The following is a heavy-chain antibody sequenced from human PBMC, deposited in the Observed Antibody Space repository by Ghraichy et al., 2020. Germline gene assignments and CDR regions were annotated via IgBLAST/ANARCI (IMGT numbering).Heavy chain of an antibody. CDR2: VNGSGAT. Sequence: SQTLSLTCTVYGGSFSGYYRAWIRQIPGKGLEWIGEVNGSGATTVNPSLKSRATISVDTSKKQFSLNLRSVTAADTGVYYCARNWVDWGQGTLVAVSS. D-gene: IGHD2-15*01. J-gene: IGHJ4*02. CDR1: GGSFSGYY. V-gene: IGHV4-34*04. CDR3: ARNWVD.